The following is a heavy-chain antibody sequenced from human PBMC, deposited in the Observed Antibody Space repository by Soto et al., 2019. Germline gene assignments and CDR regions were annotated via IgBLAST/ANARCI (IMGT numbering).Heavy chain of an antibody. CDR2: MNPSTGNT. J-gene: IGHJ5*02. Sequence: QVQLVQSGAEVKKPGASVKVSCKASGYTFTSYDIIWVRQATGQGLEWMGWMNPSTGNTDSAEKFQGRLTMTRNTAISTVARELSSLRLKDTAVYYCARGRIIVAGGFDPWGQGTLVTVSS. D-gene: IGHD5-12*01. V-gene: IGHV1-8*01. CDR3: ARGRIIVAGGFDP. CDR1: GYTFTSYD.